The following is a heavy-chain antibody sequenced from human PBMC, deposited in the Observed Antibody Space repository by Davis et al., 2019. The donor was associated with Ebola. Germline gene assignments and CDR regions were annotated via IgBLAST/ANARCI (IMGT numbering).Heavy chain of an antibody. CDR3: GRDAGYGEFDY. CDR1: GFTFSTYV. V-gene: IGHV3-23*01. D-gene: IGHD5-18*01. J-gene: IGHJ4*02. Sequence: GESLKISCAASGFTFSTYVMTWVRQAPGKGLEWVSAISSSGDSTYYADPVKGRFTISRDNSKNMMRLQLNSLRADDTAVYYCGRDAGYGEFDYWGQGTLVTVSS. CDR2: ISSSGDST.